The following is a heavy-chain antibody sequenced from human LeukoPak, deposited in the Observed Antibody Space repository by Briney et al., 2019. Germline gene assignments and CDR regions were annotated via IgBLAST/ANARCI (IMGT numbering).Heavy chain of an antibody. V-gene: IGHV3-21*04. CDR2: ISSSSSYI. J-gene: IGHJ3*02. CDR1: GFTFSSYS. Sequence: GGSLRLSCAASGFTFSSYSMNWVRQAPGKGLEWVSSISSSSSYIYYADSVKGRFTISRDNAKNSLYLQMNSLRVDDTAVYYCAKVATPNTLDALDIWGQGTLVTVSS. D-gene: IGHD1/OR15-1a*01. CDR3: AKVATPNTLDALDI.